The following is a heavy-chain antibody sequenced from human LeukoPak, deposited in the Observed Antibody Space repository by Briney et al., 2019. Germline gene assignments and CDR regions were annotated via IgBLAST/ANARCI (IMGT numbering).Heavy chain of an antibody. J-gene: IGHJ3*02. D-gene: IGHD6-6*01. CDR2: IRYDGSNK. CDR1: GFTFSSYG. V-gene: IGHV3-30*02. CDR3: AKARYGSSHAFDI. Sequence: GGSLRLSCAASGFTFSSYGMHWVRQAPDKGLEWVAFIRYDGSNKYYADSVKGRFTISRDNSKNTLYLQMNSLRAEDTAVYYCAKARYGSSHAFDIWGQGTMVTVSS.